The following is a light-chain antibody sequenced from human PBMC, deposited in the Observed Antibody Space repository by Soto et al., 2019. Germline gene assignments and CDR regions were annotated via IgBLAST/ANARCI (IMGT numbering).Light chain of an antibody. CDR2: EGS. J-gene: IGLJ2*01. CDR1: SSDVGSYNL. CDR3: CSYAGSSTLV. V-gene: IGLV2-23*01. Sequence: QSVLTQPASVSGSPGQSITISCTGTSSDVGSYNLVSWYQQHPGKAPKLMIYEGSKRPSGVSNRFSGSKSGNTASLTISGLQAEDEVDFYCCSYAGSSTLVFVGGTMVTVL.